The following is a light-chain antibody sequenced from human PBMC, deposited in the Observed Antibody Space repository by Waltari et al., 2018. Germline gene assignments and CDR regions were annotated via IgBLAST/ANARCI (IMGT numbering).Light chain of an antibody. J-gene: IGKJ3*01. CDR3: QNYDDAPLT. CDR2: GAS. V-gene: IGKV1-27*01. Sequence: QMTQSPPSLSASLGDRVTITCRASQDVGAYLAWYHQKPGRVPNRLIYGASTLQSGVPSRFSGSRSGTDFTLTIISLQPEDVGTYYCQNYDDAPLTFGPGTKVDIK. CDR1: QDVGAY.